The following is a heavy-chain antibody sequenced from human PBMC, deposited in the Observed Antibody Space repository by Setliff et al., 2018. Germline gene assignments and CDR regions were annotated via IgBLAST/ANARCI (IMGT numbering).Heavy chain of an antibody. Sequence: SETLSLTCAVSGYSISSGYYWGWIRQPPGKGLEWIGSIYHSGITYYNPSLKSRVTISVDTSKNQFSLKLSSVTAADTAVYYCARQPEGGYYDSSGYYGMAPYYFDYWGQGTLVTVSS. J-gene: IGHJ4*02. D-gene: IGHD3-22*01. CDR3: ARQPEGGYYDSSGYYGMAPYYFDY. V-gene: IGHV4-38-2*01. CDR2: IYHSGIT. CDR1: GYSISSGYY.